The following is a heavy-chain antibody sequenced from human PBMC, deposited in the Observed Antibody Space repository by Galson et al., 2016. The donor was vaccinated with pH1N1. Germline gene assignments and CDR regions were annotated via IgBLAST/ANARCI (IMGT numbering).Heavy chain of an antibody. V-gene: IGHV1-69*13. Sequence: SVKVSCKASGGTFNSHSFNWVRQTAGQGLEWIGGVIPLFGTTHYAQMFQGRVTVIADDSSPTVYMELKNLRPEDTAVYYCGTKTLTNEDRNFFEYGMDVWGQGTTVAVSS. D-gene: IGHD2-8*01. CDR3: GTKTLTNEDRNFFEYGMDV. CDR2: VIPLFGTT. J-gene: IGHJ6*02. CDR1: GGTFNSHS.